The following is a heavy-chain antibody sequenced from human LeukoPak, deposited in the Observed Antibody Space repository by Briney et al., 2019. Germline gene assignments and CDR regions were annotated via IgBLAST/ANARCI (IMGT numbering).Heavy chain of an antibody. Sequence: ASVKVSCKASGYTFTMYYIHWVRQAPGQGLEWMGMINPSDGATTYAQRFQGRVTMTRDMSTTTVYMDLRSLRSEDTAVYFCAREQRWGLSGSCAGLFASYYTYYYMDVWGRGTTVTVSS. CDR2: INPSDGAT. V-gene: IGHV1-46*01. J-gene: IGHJ6*03. CDR3: AREQRWGLSGSCAGLFASYYTYYYMDV. D-gene: IGHD1-26*01. CDR1: GYTFTMYY.